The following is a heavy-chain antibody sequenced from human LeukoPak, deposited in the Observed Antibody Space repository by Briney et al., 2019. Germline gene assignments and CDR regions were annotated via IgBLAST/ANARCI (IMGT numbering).Heavy chain of an antibody. Sequence: SETLSLTCTVSGGSISSSSYYWGWIRQPPGKGLEWIGSIYYSGSTYYNPSLKSRVTISVDTSKNQFSLKLSSVTAADTAVYYCARAHGIVGAAVAFDIWGQGTMVTVSS. V-gene: IGHV4-39*07. D-gene: IGHD1-26*01. CDR3: ARAHGIVGAAVAFDI. CDR2: IYYSGST. CDR1: GGSISSSSYY. J-gene: IGHJ3*02.